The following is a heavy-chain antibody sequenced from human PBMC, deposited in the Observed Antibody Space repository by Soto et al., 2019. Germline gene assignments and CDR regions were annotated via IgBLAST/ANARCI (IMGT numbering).Heavy chain of an antibody. CDR2: ISYDGSNK. Sequence: GGSLRLSCAASGFTFSSYGMHWVRQAPGKGLEWVAVISYDGSNKYYADSVKGRFTISRDNSKNTLYLQMNSLRAEDTAVYYCEKRGVSSSFQHWGQGTLVTVSS. V-gene: IGHV3-30*18. D-gene: IGHD6-13*01. CDR3: EKRGVSSSFQH. J-gene: IGHJ1*01. CDR1: GFTFSSYG.